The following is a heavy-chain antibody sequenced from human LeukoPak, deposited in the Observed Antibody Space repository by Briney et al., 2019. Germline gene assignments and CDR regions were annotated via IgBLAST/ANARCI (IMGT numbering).Heavy chain of an antibody. V-gene: IGHV3-53*01. CDR1: GFTVSNNY. CDR3: SSSPSAAPPTWFAP. CDR2: IYSGGTT. J-gene: IGHJ5*02. D-gene: IGHD6-13*01. Sequence: GGSLRLSCAASGFTVSNNYMTWVRQAPGKGLEWVSIIYSGGTTYYADSVKGRFTVSRDNSKNTVYLHMNSLRAEDTAVYYCSSSPSAAPPTWFAPGGQGPLVTVPS.